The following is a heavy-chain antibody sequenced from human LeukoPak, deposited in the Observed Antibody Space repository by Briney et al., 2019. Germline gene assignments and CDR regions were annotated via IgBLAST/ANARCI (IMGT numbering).Heavy chain of an antibody. D-gene: IGHD6-19*01. CDR1: GGSISSGGYS. CDR2: IYYSGST. V-gene: IGHV4-61*08. CDR3: ARGDGWYLP. J-gene: IGHJ5*02. Sequence: SETLSLTCAVSGGSISSGGYSWSWIRQPPGKGLEWIGYIYYSGSTNYNPSLKSRVTISVDTSKNQFSLKLSSVTAADTAMYYCARGDGWYLPWGQGTLVTVSS.